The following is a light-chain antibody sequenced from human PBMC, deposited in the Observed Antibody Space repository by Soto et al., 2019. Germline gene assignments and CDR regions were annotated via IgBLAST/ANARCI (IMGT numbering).Light chain of an antibody. J-gene: IGLJ2*01. CDR3: QAWDSSISV. CDR1: KLGDKY. CDR2: QDS. V-gene: IGLV3-1*01. Sequence: SYELTQPPSVSVSPGQTASITCSGDKLGDKYACWYQQKPGQSPVLVIYQDSNRPSGIRERFSGSNSGNTATLTISGTQAMDEADYYCQAWDSSISVFVGGTEVTVL.